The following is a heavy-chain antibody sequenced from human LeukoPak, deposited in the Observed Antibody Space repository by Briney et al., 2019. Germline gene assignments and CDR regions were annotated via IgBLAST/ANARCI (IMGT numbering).Heavy chain of an antibody. CDR1: GFSLSTSGVG. V-gene: IGHV2-5*02. Sequence: SGPTLVKPTQTLTLTCTFSGFSLSTSGVGVGWIRQPPGKALEWLALIYWDDDKRYSPSLKSRLTITKDTSKNQVVLTMTNMDPVDTATYYCAHVPPSKYSSGWHFDYWGQGTLVTVSS. J-gene: IGHJ4*02. D-gene: IGHD6-19*01. CDR2: IYWDDDK. CDR3: AHVPPSKYSSGWHFDY.